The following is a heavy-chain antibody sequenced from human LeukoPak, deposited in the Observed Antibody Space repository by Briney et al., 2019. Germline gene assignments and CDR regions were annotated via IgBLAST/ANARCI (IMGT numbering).Heavy chain of an antibody. J-gene: IGHJ4*02. CDR3: TRATAAVAGLPFDY. V-gene: IGHV3-73*01. D-gene: IGHD6-19*01. CDR1: GFTCSGSA. CDR2: IRSKANSYAT. Sequence: GGSLRLSCAASGFTCSGSAMHWVRQASGKGLEWVGRIRSKANSYATAYAASVKGRFTISRDDSKNTAYLQMNSLKTEDTAVYYCTRATAAVAGLPFDYWGQGTLVTVSS.